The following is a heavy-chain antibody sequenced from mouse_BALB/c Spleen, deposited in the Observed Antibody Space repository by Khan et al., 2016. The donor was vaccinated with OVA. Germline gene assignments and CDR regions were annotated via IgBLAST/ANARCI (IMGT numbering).Heavy chain of an antibody. V-gene: IGHV3-8*02. Sequence: EVQLQESGPNLVKPSQTLSLTCSVTGDSITSGYWSWIRKFPGNKLEYMGYMIYTGYTDYNPSLKSRIAITRHTSKNQHYLQLNSVTAEDTATYYCARSTYRYAFAYWGQGTLVTVSA. CDR1: GDSITSGY. J-gene: IGHJ3*01. CDR2: MIYTGYT. CDR3: ARSTYRYAFAY. D-gene: IGHD2-14*01.